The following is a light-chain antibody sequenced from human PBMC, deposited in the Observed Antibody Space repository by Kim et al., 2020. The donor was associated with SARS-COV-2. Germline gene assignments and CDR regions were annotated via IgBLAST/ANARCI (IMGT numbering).Light chain of an antibody. CDR3: QQSWT. J-gene: IGKJ1*01. CDR2: AAS. V-gene: IGKV1-39*01. Sequence: SSLSASVGDRVTITCRASQSISSYLNWYQQKPGKAPKLLIYAASSLQSGVPPRFSGSGYGTDFTLTISSLRPEDFASYYCQQSWTFGQGTKVDIK. CDR1: QSISSY.